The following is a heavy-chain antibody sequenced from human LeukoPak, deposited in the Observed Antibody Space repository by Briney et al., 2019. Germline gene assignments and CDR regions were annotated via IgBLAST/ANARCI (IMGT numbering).Heavy chain of an antibody. CDR1: GFTFSSYW. Sequence: GGSLRLSCVASGFTFSSYWMHWVRQDPRKGLVWVSRISGDGRNINYADSVRGRFTISRDNAKNTLYLQMNTLRVEDTAVYYCASLCSGGGCYSDTFDIWGQGTMVTVSS. CDR2: ISGDGRNI. V-gene: IGHV3-74*01. D-gene: IGHD2-15*01. J-gene: IGHJ3*02. CDR3: ASLCSGGGCYSDTFDI.